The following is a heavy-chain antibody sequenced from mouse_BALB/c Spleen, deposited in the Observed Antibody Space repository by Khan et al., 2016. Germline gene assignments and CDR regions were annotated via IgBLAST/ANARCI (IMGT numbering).Heavy chain of an antibody. CDR1: GFDFSRYW. CDR2: INPDSSTI. Sequence: EVKRLESGGGLVQPGGSLKLACEASGFDFSRYWMSWVRQVPGKGLEWSGEINPDSSTINYTPSLKDKFIISRDNAKNTLYLQMRKVRSEDTVLYYCARARYYAYLVNWGQGTLFTVSA. V-gene: IGHV4-1*02. D-gene: IGHD1-1*01. J-gene: IGHJ3*01. CDR3: ARARYYAYLVN.